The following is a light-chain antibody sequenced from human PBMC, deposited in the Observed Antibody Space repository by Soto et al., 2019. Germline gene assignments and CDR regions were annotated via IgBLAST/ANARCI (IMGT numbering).Light chain of an antibody. CDR1: QTISSW. Sequence: DIQMTQSPSTLSGSVGDRVTIPCRASQTISSWLAWYQQKPGKAPKLLIYKASTLKSGVPSRFSGSGSGTEFTLTISSLQPDDFATYDGQHYNSYSEAFGQGTKVELK. J-gene: IGKJ1*01. CDR3: QHYNSYSEA. CDR2: KAS. V-gene: IGKV1-5*03.